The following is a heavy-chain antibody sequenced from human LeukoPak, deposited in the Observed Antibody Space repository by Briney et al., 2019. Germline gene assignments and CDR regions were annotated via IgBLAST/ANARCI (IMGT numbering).Heavy chain of an antibody. V-gene: IGHV4-30-4*01. CDR3: ARSSEGYSSSREYYFDY. CDR1: GGSISSGDYY. Sequence: SETLSLTCTVSGGSISSGDYYWSWIRQPPGKGLEWIGYIYYSGSTYYNPSLKSRVTISVDTSKNQFSLKLSSVTAADTAVYYCARSSEGYSSSREYYFDYWGQGTLVTVSS. J-gene: IGHJ4*02. D-gene: IGHD6-13*01. CDR2: IYYSGST.